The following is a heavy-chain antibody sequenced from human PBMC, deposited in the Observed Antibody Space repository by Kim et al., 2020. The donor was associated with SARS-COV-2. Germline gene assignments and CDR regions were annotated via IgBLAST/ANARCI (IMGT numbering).Heavy chain of an antibody. CDR1: GFTFSSYA. CDR2: ISGSGGST. J-gene: IGHJ3*02. Sequence: GSLRLSCAASGFTFSSYAMSWVRQAPGKGLEWVSAISGSGGSTYYADSVKGRFTISRDNSKNTLYLQMNSLRAEDTAVYYCAKVHYDILTGFDAFDIWGQGTMVTVSS. D-gene: IGHD3-9*01. CDR3: AKVHYDILTGFDAFDI. V-gene: IGHV3-23*01.